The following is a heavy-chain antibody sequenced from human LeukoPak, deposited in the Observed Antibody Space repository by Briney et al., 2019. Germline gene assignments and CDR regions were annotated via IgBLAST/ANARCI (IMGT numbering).Heavy chain of an antibody. Sequence: SETLSLTCTVSGGSITTDYWSWIRQPPGRGLDWIGYIHYSGSTNYNPSLKSRVTISIDTSKNQFSLNLRSVTATDTAVYYCARLNWQQLRADPWGQGTLVTVSA. CDR2: IHYSGST. J-gene: IGHJ5*02. D-gene: IGHD6-13*01. CDR3: ARLNWQQLRADP. CDR1: GGSITTDY. V-gene: IGHV4-59*01.